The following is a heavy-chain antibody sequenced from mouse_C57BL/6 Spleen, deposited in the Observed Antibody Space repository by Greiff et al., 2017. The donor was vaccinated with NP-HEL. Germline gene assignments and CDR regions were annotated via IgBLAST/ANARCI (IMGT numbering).Heavy chain of an antibody. J-gene: IGHJ3*01. CDR2: IYPSNGGT. V-gene: IGHV1-53*01. D-gene: IGHD2-4*01. CDR3: ARDDYDGAWFAY. Sequence: VQLQQPGTELVKPGASVKLSCKASGYTFTSYWMHWVKQRPGQGLEWIGNIYPSNGGTNYNEKFKSKATLTVDKSSSTAYMQLSSLTSEDSAVYYCARDDYDGAWFAYWGQGTLVTVSA. CDR1: GYTFTSYW.